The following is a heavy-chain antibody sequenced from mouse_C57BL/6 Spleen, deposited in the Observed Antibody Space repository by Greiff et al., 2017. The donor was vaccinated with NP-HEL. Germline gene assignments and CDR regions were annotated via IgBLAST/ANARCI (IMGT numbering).Heavy chain of an antibody. V-gene: IGHV1-50*01. CDR2: IYPSDSYT. D-gene: IGHD1-1*01. Sequence: QVQLQQPGAELVKPGASVKLSCKASGYTFTSYWMQWVKQRPGQGLEWIGAIYPSDSYTNYNQKFKGKGTFTVDTSSSTAYMHLSSLTSEDSEVNYCATAPHYYGSSYSYFDYWGQGTTLTVSS. J-gene: IGHJ2*01. CDR1: GYTFTSYW. CDR3: ATAPHYYGSSYSYFDY.